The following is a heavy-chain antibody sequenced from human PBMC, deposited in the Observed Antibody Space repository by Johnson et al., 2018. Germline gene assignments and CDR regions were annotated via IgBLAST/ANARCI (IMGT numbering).Heavy chain of an antibody. D-gene: IGHD5-18*01. CDR3: ARDRGYSYGFFRYFDY. CDR2: IIPIFGTA. J-gene: IGHJ4*02. CDR1: GGTFSSYA. V-gene: IGHV1-69*01. Sequence: QVQLQESGAEVKKPGSSVKVSCKASGGTFSSYAISWVRLAPGQGLQWMGGIIPIFGTANYAQKFQGRVTITADESTSTAYMELSSRRSEDTAVYYCARDRGYSYGFFRYFDYWGQGTLVTVSS.